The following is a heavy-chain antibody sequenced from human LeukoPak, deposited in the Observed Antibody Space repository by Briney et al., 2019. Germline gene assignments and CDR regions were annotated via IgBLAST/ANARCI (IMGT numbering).Heavy chain of an antibody. D-gene: IGHD6-6*01. CDR3: AKGGSSSAEIFDY. J-gene: IGHJ4*02. CDR2: ISYDGSNK. Sequence: PGRSLRLSCAASGFTFSSYAMHWVRQAPGKGLEWVSVISYDGSNKYYADSVKGRFTISRDNSKNTLYLQMNSLRAEDTAVYYCAKGGSSSAEIFDYWGQGTLVTVSS. V-gene: IGHV3-30*04. CDR1: GFTFSSYA.